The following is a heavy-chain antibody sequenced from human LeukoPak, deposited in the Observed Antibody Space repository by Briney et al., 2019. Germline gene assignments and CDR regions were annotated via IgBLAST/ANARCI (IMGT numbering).Heavy chain of an antibody. CDR2: ISYDGSNK. CDR1: GFTFNNYA. CDR3: AKNLGVTMKAGIFDY. Sequence: GKSLRLSCAASGFTFNNYAMHWVRQAPGKGLEWVAVISYDGSNKYYADSVKGRFTISRDNSKNTLYLQMNSLRAEDTAVYYCAKNLGVTMKAGIFDYWGQGTLVTVSS. V-gene: IGHV3-30*18. J-gene: IGHJ4*02. D-gene: IGHD4-17*01.